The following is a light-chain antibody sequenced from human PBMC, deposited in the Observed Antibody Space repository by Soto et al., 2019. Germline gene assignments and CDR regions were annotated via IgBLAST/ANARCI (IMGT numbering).Light chain of an antibody. Sequence: DIQMTQSPSSLSASVGDRVTITCRASQSISGFLNWYQQKPGKAPKFLIFAASNLQSDVPSRFSGSGTETEFTLTISSLQLEDFGTYYCQQSYTDPITFGQGTRLEIK. CDR2: AAS. CDR1: QSISGF. V-gene: IGKV1-39*01. CDR3: QQSYTDPIT. J-gene: IGKJ5*01.